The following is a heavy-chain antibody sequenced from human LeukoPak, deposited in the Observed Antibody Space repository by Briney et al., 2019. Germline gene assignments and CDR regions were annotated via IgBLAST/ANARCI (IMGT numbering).Heavy chain of an antibody. CDR2: IYWNDDQ. J-gene: IGHJ5*02. V-gene: IGHV2-5*01. D-gene: IGHD2-15*01. Sequence: SGPTLVNPTQTLTLTCTFSGFSLSTNGEGVGWIRQPPGKALEWLALIYWNDDQRYSPSLKSRITITKDISKNQVVLTMTDMDPVDTATYYCAHRLRGAATSDWFDPWGQGTLVTVSS. CDR1: GFSLSTNGEG. CDR3: AHRLRGAATSDWFDP.